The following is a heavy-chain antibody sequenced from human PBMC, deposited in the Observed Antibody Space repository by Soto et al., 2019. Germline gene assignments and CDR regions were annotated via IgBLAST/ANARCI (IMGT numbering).Heavy chain of an antibody. D-gene: IGHD3-9*01. V-gene: IGHV1-69*06. J-gene: IGHJ6*02. CDR2: IIPIFGTA. CDR1: GGTFSSYA. Sequence: GASVKVSCKASGGTFSSYAISWVRQAPGQGLEWMGGIIPIFGTANYAQKFQGRVTITADKSTSTAYMELSSLRSEDTAVYYCARHDILTGLRYYYYYGMDVWGQGTTVTVSS. CDR3: ARHDILTGLRYYYYYGMDV.